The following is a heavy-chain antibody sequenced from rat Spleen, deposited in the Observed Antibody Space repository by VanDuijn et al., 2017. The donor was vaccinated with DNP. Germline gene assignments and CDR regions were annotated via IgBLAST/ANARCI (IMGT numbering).Heavy chain of an antibody. CDR2: ISYSGST. CDR3: ARYGVPGLLADY. J-gene: IGHJ2*01. Sequence: EVQLQESGPGLVKPSQSLSLTCSVTGYSITSNYWGWIRKFPGNKMEWIGHISYSGSTSYNPSLKSRISITRDTSKNQFFLQLNSLTTEDTATYYCARYGVPGLLADYWGQGVIVTVSS. V-gene: IGHV3-1*01. D-gene: IGHD1-4*01. CDR1: GYSITSNY.